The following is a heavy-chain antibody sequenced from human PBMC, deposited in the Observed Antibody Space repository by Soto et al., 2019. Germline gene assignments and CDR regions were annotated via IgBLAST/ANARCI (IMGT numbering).Heavy chain of an antibody. D-gene: IGHD3-16*01. CDR3: ARDRRASSEFAPLGIHV. J-gene: IGHJ6*02. Sequence: PGGSLRLSCGASGFPFSDYDMNWVRQAPGKGLEWVPYISSGERNIYYADSVKGRFTMSRDNAKNTPYLQISSLRAEDTAVYYCARDRRASSEFAPLGIHVWGQGATVTVYS. CDR1: GFPFSDYD. V-gene: IGHV3-48*03. CDR2: ISSGERNI.